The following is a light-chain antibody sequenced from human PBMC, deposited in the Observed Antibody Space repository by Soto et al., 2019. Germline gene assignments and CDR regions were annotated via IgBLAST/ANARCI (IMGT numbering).Light chain of an antibody. CDR2: DIS. CDR1: QSLSSNY. Sequence: EIVLTQSPGTLSLSPGDTATLSCRASQSLSSNYLAWYQQRPGQAPKLLIYDISSRATGIPDRFSGSGSGTYFTLTITRLDPEDFAVYYCQQYGGSMTFGQGTRLEIE. CDR3: QQYGGSMT. V-gene: IGKV3-20*01. J-gene: IGKJ5*01.